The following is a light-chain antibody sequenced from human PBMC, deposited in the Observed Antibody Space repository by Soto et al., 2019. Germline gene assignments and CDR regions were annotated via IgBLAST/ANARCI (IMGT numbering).Light chain of an antibody. Sequence: DLQMTQSPSSLSASVGDRVTITCRSSQSVSSYLNWYQQEPGKAPNLLIYAASSLQSGVPSRFSGSGSGTDFTLTISSLQPEDFATYYCQQSYSAPLTFGGGTKVEIK. V-gene: IGKV1-39*01. CDR3: QQSYSAPLT. J-gene: IGKJ4*01. CDR2: AAS. CDR1: QSVSSY.